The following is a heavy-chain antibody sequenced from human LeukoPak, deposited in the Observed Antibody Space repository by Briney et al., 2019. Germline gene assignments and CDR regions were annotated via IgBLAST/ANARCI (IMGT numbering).Heavy chain of an antibody. Sequence: GGSLRLSCAASGFTFSSYSMNWVRQAPGKGLEWISYISTSSSTIYYADSVKGRFTISRDNAKNSLYLQMNSLSPEDTAVYYCARDSITIFGVINYWGQGTLVTVSS. D-gene: IGHD3-3*01. J-gene: IGHJ4*02. CDR1: GFTFSSYS. V-gene: IGHV3-48*01. CDR3: ARDSITIFGVINY. CDR2: ISTSSSTI.